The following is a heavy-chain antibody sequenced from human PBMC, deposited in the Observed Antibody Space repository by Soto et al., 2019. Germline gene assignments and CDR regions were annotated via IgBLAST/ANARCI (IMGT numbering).Heavy chain of an antibody. CDR1: GFTFSSYG. V-gene: IGHV3-33*01. CDR2: IWYDGSNK. Sequence: LRLSCAASGFTFSSYGMNGVRQAPGKGLEWVAVIWYDGSNKYYVDSVKGRFTISRDNSKNMLYLQMSSLRGEDTAVYYCARDAGFSGSCFDHWGQGTLVTVSS. D-gene: IGHD1-26*01. J-gene: IGHJ5*02. CDR3: ARDAGFSGSCFDH.